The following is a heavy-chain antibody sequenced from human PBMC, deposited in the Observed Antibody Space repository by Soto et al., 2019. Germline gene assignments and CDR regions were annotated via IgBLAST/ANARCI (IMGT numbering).Heavy chain of an antibody. CDR3: ARGSSSWYAPLSEAWFDP. CDR1: GGTFSSYA. D-gene: IGHD6-13*01. J-gene: IGHJ5*02. Sequence: QVQLVQSGAEVKKPGSSVKVSCKASGGTFSSYAISWVRQAPGQGLEWMGGIIPIFGTANYAQKFQGRVMITADESTSTAYMELSSLRSEDTAVYYCARGSSSWYAPLSEAWFDPWGQGTLVTVSS. V-gene: IGHV1-69*01. CDR2: IIPIFGTA.